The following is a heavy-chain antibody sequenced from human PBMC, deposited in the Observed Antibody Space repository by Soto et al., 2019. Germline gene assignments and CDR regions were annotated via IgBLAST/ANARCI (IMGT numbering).Heavy chain of an antibody. CDR3: ARDLGGCSGGSCYSFWFDP. D-gene: IGHD2-15*01. CDR1: GYTFTSYA. J-gene: IGHJ5*02. Sequence: ASVKVSCKASGYTFTSYAMHWVRQAPGQRLEWMGWINAGNGNTKYSQKFQGRVTITRDTSASTAYMELSSLRSEDTAVYYCARDLGGCSGGSCYSFWFDPWGQGTLVTVSS. V-gene: IGHV1-3*01. CDR2: INAGNGNT.